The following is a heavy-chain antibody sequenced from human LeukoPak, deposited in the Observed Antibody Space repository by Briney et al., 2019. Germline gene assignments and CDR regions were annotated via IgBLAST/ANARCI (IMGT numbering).Heavy chain of an antibody. V-gene: IGHV3-21*06. Sequence: GGSLRLSCVASGFIFSSYSMNWVRQAPGKGLEWVSSITSSSTYMYYVDSAKGRFTISRDNAKSSLYLQMYGLRAEDTAVYYCARARIRPYYYDTSGYRNGAFDIWGQGTMVTVSS. J-gene: IGHJ3*02. D-gene: IGHD3-22*01. CDR2: ITSSSTYM. CDR3: ARARIRPYYYDTSGYRNGAFDI. CDR1: GFIFSSYS.